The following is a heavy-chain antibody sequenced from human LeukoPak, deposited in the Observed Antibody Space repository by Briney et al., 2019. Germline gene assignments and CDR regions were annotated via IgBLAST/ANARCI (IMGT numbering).Heavy chain of an antibody. CDR1: GFTFSSYA. CDR2: INEDGSER. V-gene: IGHV3-7*01. J-gene: IGHJ4*02. Sequence: GGSLRLSCAASGFTFSSYAMSWVRQAPGKGLEWVANINEDGSERYYVDSVKGRFTISRDNAKKSLYLQMNSLRAEDTAVYYCARGGTGFSRDYWGQGTLVTVAS. D-gene: IGHD3/OR15-3a*01. CDR3: ARGGTGFSRDY.